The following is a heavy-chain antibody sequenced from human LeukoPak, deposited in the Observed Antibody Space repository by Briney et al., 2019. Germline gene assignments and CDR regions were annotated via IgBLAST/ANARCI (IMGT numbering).Heavy chain of an antibody. CDR1: GFTFSSYA. V-gene: IGHV3-23*01. CDR2: ISGSGGST. J-gene: IGHJ4*02. D-gene: IGHD3-22*01. Sequence: GGSLRLSCAASGFTFSSYAMSWVRQAPGKGLEWVSAISGSGGSTYYADSVKGRFTISRDNSKNTLYLQMNSLRAEDTAVYYCTRSKDYYDSSGYPDYWGQGTLVTVSS. CDR3: TRSKDYYDSSGYPDY.